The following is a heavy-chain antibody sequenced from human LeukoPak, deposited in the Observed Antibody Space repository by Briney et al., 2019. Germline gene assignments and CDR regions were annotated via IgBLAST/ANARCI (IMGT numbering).Heavy chain of an antibody. V-gene: IGHV3-7*01. CDR3: ARGGGGYSYGFGHFDY. CDR1: GFTFSSYW. J-gene: IGHJ4*02. CDR2: IKQDGSEK. Sequence: GGSLRLSCAVSGFTFSSYWVSWVRQAPGKGLEWVANIKQDGSEKYYVDSVKGRFTISRDNAKNSVYLQMNSLRAEDTAVYYCARGGGGYSYGFGHFDYWGQGTLVTVSS. D-gene: IGHD5-18*01.